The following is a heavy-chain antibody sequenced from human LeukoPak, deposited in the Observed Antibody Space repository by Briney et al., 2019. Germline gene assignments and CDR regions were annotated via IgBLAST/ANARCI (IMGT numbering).Heavy chain of an antibody. Sequence: GGSLRLSCAASGFTFSSYEMDWVRQSPGKGREWVSYVSSSGSTIYYADSVKGRFTISRDNAKNSLYLQMNSLRAEDSAGYYCARSTMVVRTFFDYWRQGTLVTVSP. D-gene: IGHD4-23*01. J-gene: IGHJ4*02. V-gene: IGHV3-48*03. CDR2: VSSSGSTI. CDR1: GFTFSSYE. CDR3: ARSTMVVRTFFDY.